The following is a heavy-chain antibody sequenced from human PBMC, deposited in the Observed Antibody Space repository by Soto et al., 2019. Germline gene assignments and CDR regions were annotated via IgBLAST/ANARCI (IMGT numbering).Heavy chain of an antibody. CDR2: INWNGGST. V-gene: IGHV3-20*04. Sequence: EVQLVESGGGVIRPGGSLRLSCAASGFTFDDYGMSWVRQAPGKGLEWGSGINWNGGSTGYADSVKGRFTISRDNAKNSLDLQMNSRRAEDTALYYCARDKYSSSWADAFDIWGQGTMVTVSS. D-gene: IGHD6-13*01. CDR1: GFTFDDYG. J-gene: IGHJ3*02. CDR3: ARDKYSSSWADAFDI.